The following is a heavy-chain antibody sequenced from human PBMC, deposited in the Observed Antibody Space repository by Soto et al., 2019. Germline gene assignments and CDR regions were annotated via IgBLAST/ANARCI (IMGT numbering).Heavy chain of an antibody. J-gene: IGHJ4*02. D-gene: IGHD3-10*01. CDR2: ISGGGDTT. V-gene: IGHV3-23*01. CDR3: AKGRGGSGSLTPRVDF. Sequence: EVQLLESGGGLVQIGGSLRLSCAASGFTFNNYAMTWVRQAPGKGLEWASAISGGGDTTSYADSVKGRFTVSRDGSKCTLYLQMSSVRAEDTALYYCAKGRGGSGSLTPRVDFWGQGTMVTVST. CDR1: GFTFNNYA.